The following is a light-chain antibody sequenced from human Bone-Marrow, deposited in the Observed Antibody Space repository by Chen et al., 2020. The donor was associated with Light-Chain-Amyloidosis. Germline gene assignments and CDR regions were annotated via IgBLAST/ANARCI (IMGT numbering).Light chain of an antibody. J-gene: IGKJ1*01. CDR3: QHYHTYPWT. CDR2: KAS. CDR1: QTIHTY. V-gene: IGKV1-5*03. Sequence: DIQMTQSPSTLAASVGDTVTITCRASQTIHTYLAWYQHIPGKAPNLLIYKASNLQSGVPPRFSGSGSGTEFTLTISSLQPDDFATFFCQHYHTYPWTFGQGTKVEIK.